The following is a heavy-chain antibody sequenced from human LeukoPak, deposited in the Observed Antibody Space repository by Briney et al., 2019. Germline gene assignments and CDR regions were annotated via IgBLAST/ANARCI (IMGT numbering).Heavy chain of an antibody. CDR3: ARFRYYDSSGRNDC. D-gene: IGHD3-22*01. CDR1: GYTFTTHG. Sequence: ASVKVSCKASGYTFTTHGLSWVRQAPGQGLEWVGWISVYSGNTHYAQKFQGRVTMTTDTSTSTAYMELRSLRSDDTAVYYCARFRYYDSSGRNDCWGQGTLVTVSS. V-gene: IGHV1-18*01. CDR2: ISVYSGNT. J-gene: IGHJ4*02.